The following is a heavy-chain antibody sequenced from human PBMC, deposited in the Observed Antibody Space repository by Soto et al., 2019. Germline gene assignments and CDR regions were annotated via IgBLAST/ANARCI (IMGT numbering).Heavy chain of an antibody. CDR2: ISAYNGNT. J-gene: IGHJ5*02. CDR3: ARSPADIWFGEFRIRNWFDP. CDR1: RDSFTSYG. D-gene: IGHD3-10*01. V-gene: IGHV1-18*01. Sequence: AKVCCEASRDSFTSYGISWARQAPGQGLEWMGWISAYNGNTNYAQKLQGRVTMTTDTSTSTAYMELRSLRSDDTAVYYCARSPADIWFGEFRIRNWFDPWGQGTLVTSPQ.